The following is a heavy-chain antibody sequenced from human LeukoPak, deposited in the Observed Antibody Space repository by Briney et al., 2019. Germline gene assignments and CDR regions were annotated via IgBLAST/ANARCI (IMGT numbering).Heavy chain of an antibody. CDR3: AREGAVGELSPSCYGMDV. V-gene: IGHV1-18*01. CDR1: GYTFTSYG. CDR2: ISAYNGST. Sequence: GASVKVSCKASGYTFTSYGISWVRQAPGQGGEWMGWISAYNGSTNYAQKLQGRVTMTTDTSTSTAYMELRSLRFDDTAVYYCAREGAVGELSPSCYGMDVWGQGTTVTVSS. D-gene: IGHD3-10*01. J-gene: IGHJ6*02.